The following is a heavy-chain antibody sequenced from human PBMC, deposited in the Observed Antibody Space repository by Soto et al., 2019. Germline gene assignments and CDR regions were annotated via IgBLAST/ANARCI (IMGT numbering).Heavy chain of an antibody. Sequence: EVQLVESGGGLVKPGGSLRLSCAASGFTXXXYSMNWVRQAPGKGLEWVSSISSSSSYIYYADSVKGRFTISRDNAKNSLYLQMNSLRAEDTAVYYCAFVPAAMGDDAFDIWGQGTMVTVSS. CDR1: GFTXXXYS. V-gene: IGHV3-21*01. J-gene: IGHJ3*02. CDR3: AFVPAAMGDDAFDI. CDR2: ISSSSSYI. D-gene: IGHD2-2*01.